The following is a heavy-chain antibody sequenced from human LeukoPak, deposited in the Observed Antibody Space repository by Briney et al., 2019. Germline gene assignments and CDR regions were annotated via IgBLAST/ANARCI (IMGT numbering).Heavy chain of an antibody. CDR3: AKVSRRYRSSNVPDY. Sequence: GGSLRLSCAASGFTFSSYGMHWVRQAPGKGLEWVAVISYDGSNKYYADSVKGRFTISRDNSKNTLYLQMNSLRAEDTAVYYCAKVSRRYRSSNVPDYWGQGTLVTVSS. V-gene: IGHV3-30*18. CDR1: GFTFSSYG. CDR2: ISYDGSNK. D-gene: IGHD6-6*01. J-gene: IGHJ4*02.